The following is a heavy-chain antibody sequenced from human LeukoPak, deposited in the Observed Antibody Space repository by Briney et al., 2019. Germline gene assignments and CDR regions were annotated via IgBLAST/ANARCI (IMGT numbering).Heavy chain of an antibody. CDR1: GFTFSSNY. V-gene: IGHV3-53*01. CDR2: IYSGGST. CDR3: ARGGRGSYYYDSSGYSVGPHRRPNYYFDY. Sequence: PGGSLRLSCAASGFTFSSNYMSWVRQAPGKGLEWVSVIYSGGSTYYSDSVKGRFTISRDNSKNTLYLQMNSLRAEDTAVYYCARGGRGSYYYDSSGYSVGPHRRPNYYFDYWGQGTLVTVSS. D-gene: IGHD3-22*01. J-gene: IGHJ4*02.